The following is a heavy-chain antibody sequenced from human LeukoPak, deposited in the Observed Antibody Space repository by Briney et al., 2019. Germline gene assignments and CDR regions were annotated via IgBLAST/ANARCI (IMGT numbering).Heavy chain of an antibody. Sequence: GASVKVSCKASGYIFTSYGISWVRQAPGQGLEWMGWISAYNGNTNYAQKLQGRVTMTTDTSTSTAYMELRSLRSDDTAVYYCARARRAYYYDSSGYSTDYWGQGTLVTVSS. CDR3: ARARRAYYYDSSGYSTDY. J-gene: IGHJ4*02. V-gene: IGHV1-18*01. CDR1: GYIFTSYG. CDR2: ISAYNGNT. D-gene: IGHD3-22*01.